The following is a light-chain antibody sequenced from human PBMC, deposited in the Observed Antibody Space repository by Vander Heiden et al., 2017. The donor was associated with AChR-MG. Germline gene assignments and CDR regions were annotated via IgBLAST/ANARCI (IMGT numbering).Light chain of an antibody. CDR1: KLGDKY. J-gene: IGLJ2*01. Sequence: SYELTQPPSVSVSPGQTATITCSGGKLGDKYAYWYQPKPGQSPVLDNYQDSKRPAGIPEGVSGSNTGNTATLTISGAEAMDEDYYDCQAWDSSTHVVFGGGTKLTVL. CDR3: QAWDSSTHVV. CDR2: QDS. V-gene: IGLV3-1*01.